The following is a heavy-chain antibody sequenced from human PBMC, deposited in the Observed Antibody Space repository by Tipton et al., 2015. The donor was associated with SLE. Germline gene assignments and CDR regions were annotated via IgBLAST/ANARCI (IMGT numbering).Heavy chain of an antibody. Sequence: SLRLSCAASGFTFSSYAMHWVRQAPGKGLEWVAVISYDGSNKYYADSVKGRFTISRDNSKNTLYLQMNSLRADDTAVYYCAKLGGSHYGAFDIWGQGTMVTVSS. CDR2: ISYDGSNK. D-gene: IGHD1-26*01. CDR3: AKLGGSHYGAFDI. CDR1: GFTFSSYA. J-gene: IGHJ3*02. V-gene: IGHV3-30-3*02.